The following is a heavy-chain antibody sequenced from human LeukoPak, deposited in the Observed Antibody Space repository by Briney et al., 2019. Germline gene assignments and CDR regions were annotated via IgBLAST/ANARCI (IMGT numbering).Heavy chain of an antibody. D-gene: IGHD4-23*01. Sequence: PSETLSLTCTVSGGSISSGGYYWSWIRQHPGKGLEWIGYIYYSGSTYYNPSLKSRVTISVDTSKNQFSLKLSSVTAADTAVYYRACYDYGGGSGVYWGQGTLVTVSS. V-gene: IGHV4-31*03. J-gene: IGHJ4*02. CDR2: IYYSGST. CDR1: GGSISSGGYY. CDR3: ACYDYGGGSGVY.